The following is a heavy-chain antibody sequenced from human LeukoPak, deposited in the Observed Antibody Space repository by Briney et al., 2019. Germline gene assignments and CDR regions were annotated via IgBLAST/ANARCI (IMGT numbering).Heavy chain of an antibody. CDR1: GGSIDGYY. D-gene: IGHD6-6*01. Sequence: SETLSLTRSVSGGSIDGYYWNWIRQSPGKGLEWIGYISYVGSTNYNPSLKSRVTISIDTASNQFSLRLRSVTAADTAVYYCARVHLQLVQAFDVWGHGTRVTVSS. CDR3: ARVHLQLVQAFDV. V-gene: IGHV4-59*01. J-gene: IGHJ3*01. CDR2: ISYVGST.